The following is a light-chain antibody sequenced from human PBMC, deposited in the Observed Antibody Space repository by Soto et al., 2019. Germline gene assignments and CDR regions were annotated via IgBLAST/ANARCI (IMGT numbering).Light chain of an antibody. CDR1: QSVSSN. V-gene: IGKV3D-15*01. J-gene: IGKJ1*01. CDR3: QQYDKWPPRT. Sequence: EIVMTQSPTILSVSPGERATLSCRASQSVSSNLAWYQQKPGQPPRLLMYGVYTRAPGTPARFSGSGSGTEFTLTISSRQSEDSAVYYGQQYDKWPPRTFGQGTKVEIK. CDR2: GVY.